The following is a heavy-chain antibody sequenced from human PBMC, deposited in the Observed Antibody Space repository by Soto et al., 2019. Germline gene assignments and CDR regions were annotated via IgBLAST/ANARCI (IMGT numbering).Heavy chain of an antibody. J-gene: IGHJ5*02. CDR3: ARGLVAAAGGYNWFDP. V-gene: IGHV3-21*01. D-gene: IGHD6-13*01. Sequence: EVQLVESGGGLVKPGGSLRLSCAASGFTFSSYSMNWVRQAPGKGLEWVSSISSSSSYIYYADSVKGRFTISRDNAKNSLYLQMNSLRAEDTAVYYCARGLVAAAGGYNWFDPWGQGTLVTVSS. CDR2: ISSSSSYI. CDR1: GFTFSSYS.